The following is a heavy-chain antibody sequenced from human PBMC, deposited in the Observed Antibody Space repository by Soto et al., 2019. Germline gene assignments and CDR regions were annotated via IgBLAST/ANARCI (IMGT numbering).Heavy chain of an antibody. CDR3: ARDQRGYSYGWGWYYYYGMDV. D-gene: IGHD5-18*01. J-gene: IGHJ6*02. V-gene: IGHV1-69*13. CDR1: GGTFSSYA. CDR2: IIPIFGTA. Sequence: GASVKVSCKASGGTFSSYAISWVRQAPGQGLEWMGGIIPIFGTANYAQKFQGRVTITADESTSTAYMELSSLRSEDTAVCYCARDQRGYSYGWGWYYYYGMDVWGQGTTVTVSS.